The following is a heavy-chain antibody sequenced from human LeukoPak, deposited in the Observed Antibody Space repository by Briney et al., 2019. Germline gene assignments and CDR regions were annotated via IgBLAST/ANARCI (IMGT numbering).Heavy chain of an antibody. CDR3: AXXXXXVXGTSFDYFDY. D-gene: IGHD6-19*01. CDR1: GYTFTGYY. V-gene: IGHV1-2*02. CDR2: INPNSGGT. J-gene: IGHJ4*02. Sequence: ASVKVSCKASGYTFTGYYMHWVRQAPGRGLEWMGWINPNSGGTNYAQKFQGRVTMTRDTSISTAYMELSGLRSDDTAVYYCAXXXXXVXGTSFDYFDYWGQGTLVTVSS.